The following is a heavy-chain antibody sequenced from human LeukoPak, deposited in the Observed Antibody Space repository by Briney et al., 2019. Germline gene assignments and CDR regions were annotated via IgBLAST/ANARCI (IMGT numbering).Heavy chain of an antibody. CDR3: ARALSLKLVIPAANWFDP. J-gene: IGHJ5*02. D-gene: IGHD2-2*01. CDR1: GYTFTSYG. V-gene: IGHV1-18*01. Sequence: ASVKVSCKASGYTFTSYGISWVRQAPGQGREWMGWISAYNGNTNYAQKLQGRVTMTTDTSTSTAYMELRSLRSDDTAVYYCARALSLKLVIPAANWFDPWGQGTLVTVSS. CDR2: ISAYNGNT.